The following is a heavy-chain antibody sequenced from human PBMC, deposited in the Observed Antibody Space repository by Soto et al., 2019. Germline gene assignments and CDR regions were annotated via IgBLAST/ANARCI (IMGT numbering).Heavy chain of an antibody. CDR2: IGTAGDT. D-gene: IGHD2-15*01. J-gene: IGHJ4*01. V-gene: IGHV3-13*01. Sequence: GGSLRLSCAASGFTFSSYDMHWVRQATGKGLEWVSAIGTAGDTYYPGSVKGRFTISRENAKNSLYLQMNSLRAEDTATYYCTKARCSGNPCYVPDYWGHGTLVTVSS. CDR1: GFTFSSYD. CDR3: TKARCSGNPCYVPDY.